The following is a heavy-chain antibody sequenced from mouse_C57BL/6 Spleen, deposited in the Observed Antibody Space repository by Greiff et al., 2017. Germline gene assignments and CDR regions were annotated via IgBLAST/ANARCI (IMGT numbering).Heavy chain of an antibody. CDR3: ARRDSSGYVPWFAY. Sequence: QVQLQQPGAELVRPGSSVKLSCKASGYTFTSYWMDWVKQRPGQGLEWIGNIYPSDSETHYNQKFKDKATLTVDKSSSTAYMQLSSLTSEDSAVYYCARRDSSGYVPWFAYWGQGTLGTVSA. V-gene: IGHV1-61*01. J-gene: IGHJ3*01. CDR1: GYTFTSYW. D-gene: IGHD3-2*02. CDR2: IYPSDSET.